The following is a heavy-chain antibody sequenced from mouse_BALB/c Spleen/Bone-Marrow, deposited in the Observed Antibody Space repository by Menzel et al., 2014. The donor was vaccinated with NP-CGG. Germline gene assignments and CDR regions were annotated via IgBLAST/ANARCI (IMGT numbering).Heavy chain of an antibody. Sequence: QVQLQQSGPGLVSPSPSLSITCTVSGFSLTSYDISWIRQPPGKGLEWLGVIWTGGGTNYNSAFMFRLSIAKDNSKSQVFLKMNSLQTDDTAMYYCVRAGDYDGTWFPYWGQGTLVTVSA. V-gene: IGHV2-9-2*01. CDR2: IWTGGGT. D-gene: IGHD2-4*01. J-gene: IGHJ3*01. CDR1: GFSLTSYD. CDR3: VRAGDYDGTWFPY.